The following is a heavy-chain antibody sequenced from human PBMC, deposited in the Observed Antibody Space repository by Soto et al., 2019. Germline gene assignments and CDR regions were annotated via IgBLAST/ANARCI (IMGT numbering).Heavy chain of an antibody. D-gene: IGHD2-15*01. V-gene: IGHV4-59*01. CDR3: ARDGEIYCSGGSCYRYYYYMDV. Sequence: SETLSLTCTVSGGSISSYYWSWIRQPPGKGLEWIGYIYYSGSTNYNPSLKSRVTISVDTSKNQFSLKLSSVTAADTAVYYCARDGEIYCSGGSCYRYYYYMDVWGKGTTVTVSS. J-gene: IGHJ6*03. CDR2: IYYSGST. CDR1: GGSISSYY.